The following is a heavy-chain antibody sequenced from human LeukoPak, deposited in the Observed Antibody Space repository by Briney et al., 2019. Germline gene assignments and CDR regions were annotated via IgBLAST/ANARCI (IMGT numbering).Heavy chain of an antibody. CDR3: ATPRDGHIYHFDF. D-gene: IGHD5-24*01. J-gene: IGHJ4*02. Sequence: ASVKVSCKASGHTSIDYGINWIRQAPGQGPEWMGWISAHNDVMNYAQKFQGRVTLTKDTSTGTAYMEVRSLRSDDTAVYYCATPRDGHIYHFDFWGQGTLVTVSS. V-gene: IGHV1-18*01. CDR2: ISAHNDVM. CDR1: GHTSIDYG.